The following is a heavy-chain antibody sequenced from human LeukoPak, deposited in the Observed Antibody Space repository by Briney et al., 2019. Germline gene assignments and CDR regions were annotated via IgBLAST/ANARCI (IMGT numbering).Heavy chain of an antibody. Sequence: PGGSLRLSCVASGFPFSSYWMTWVRQAPGKGLEWVANIKQDGSKKSYVDSVKGRFTISRDNAKNSLYLQMNSLRAEDTAVYYCARLAGDPGYSSSWLPYYYGMDVWGQGTTVTVSS. CDR3: ARLAGDPGYSSSWLPYYYGMDV. V-gene: IGHV3-7*01. CDR2: IKQDGSKK. CDR1: GFPFSSYW. J-gene: IGHJ6*02. D-gene: IGHD6-13*01.